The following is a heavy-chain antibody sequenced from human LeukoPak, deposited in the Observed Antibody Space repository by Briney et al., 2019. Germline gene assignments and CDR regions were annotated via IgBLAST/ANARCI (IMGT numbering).Heavy chain of an antibody. CDR2: ISNRGST. CDR1: GVSISSHF. J-gene: IGHJ3*02. CDR3: ARDHEWGSENAFDI. Sequence: PSETLSLTCTVSGVSISSHFWSWIRQLPGKGLQWIGYISNRGSTKYDPSLKSRAAISVDTSKNQISLKLTSVTAADTAVYYCARDHEWGSENAFDIWDEGTMVTVSS. V-gene: IGHV4-59*11. D-gene: IGHD6-25*01.